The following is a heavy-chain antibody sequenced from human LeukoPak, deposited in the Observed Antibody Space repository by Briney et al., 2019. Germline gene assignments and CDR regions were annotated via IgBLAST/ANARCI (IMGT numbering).Heavy chain of an antibody. CDR2: MNPNSGNT. J-gene: IGHJ6*02. D-gene: IGHD2-21*02. Sequence: ASVTVSCTASGYTFTSYDINWVRQAPGQGLEWMGWMNPNSGNTGYAQKFQGRVTMTRNTSISTAYMELSSLRSEDTAVYYCARGPWYSSFYYYGMDVWGQGTTVTVSS. CDR3: ARGPWYSSFYYYGMDV. CDR1: GYTFTSYD. V-gene: IGHV1-8*01.